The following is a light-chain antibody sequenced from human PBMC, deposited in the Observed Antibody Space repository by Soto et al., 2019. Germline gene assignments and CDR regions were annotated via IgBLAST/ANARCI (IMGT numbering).Light chain of an antibody. J-gene: IGKJ2*03. CDR3: QQYSSYSYS. CDR1: QSTSSW. Sequence: DIQMTQSPSTLSASVGDRVTITCRASQSTSSWLAWYQHKPGKAPKLLIYKTSTLESGVPSRFSGSGAGTEFTLTIGCLQADDFATYDCQQYSSYSYSFGQGTKLEIK. CDR2: KTS. V-gene: IGKV1-5*03.